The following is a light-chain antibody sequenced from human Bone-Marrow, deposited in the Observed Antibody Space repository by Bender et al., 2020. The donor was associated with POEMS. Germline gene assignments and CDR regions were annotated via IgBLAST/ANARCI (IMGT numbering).Light chain of an antibody. CDR1: TGAVTSNYF. CDR3: LLNFGGTWV. J-gene: IGLJ3*02. Sequence: QTVVTQEPSLTVSPGGTVTLTCASSTGAVTSNYFPNWFQQKPGQPPRASIFSTSNKRSWTPARFSGSLLGGKAALTLSDVQREGEADYYCLLNFGGTWVCGGGPELTV. V-gene: IGLV7-43*01. CDR2: STS.